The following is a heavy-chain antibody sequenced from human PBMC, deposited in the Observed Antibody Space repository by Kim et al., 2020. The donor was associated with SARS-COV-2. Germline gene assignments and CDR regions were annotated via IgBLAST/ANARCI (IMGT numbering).Heavy chain of an antibody. Sequence: SETLSLTCAVYGGSFSGYYWSWIRQPPGKGLEWIGEINHSGSTNYNPSLKSRVTISVDTSKNQFSLKLSSVTAADTAVYYCASLRIQLWETVDYWGQG. D-gene: IGHD5-18*01. CDR1: GGSFSGYY. CDR2: INHSGST. J-gene: IGHJ4*02. V-gene: IGHV4-34*01. CDR3: ASLRIQLWETVDY.